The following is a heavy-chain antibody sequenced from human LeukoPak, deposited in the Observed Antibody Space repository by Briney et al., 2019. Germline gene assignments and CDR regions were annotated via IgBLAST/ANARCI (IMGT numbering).Heavy chain of an antibody. CDR1: VFTFSSYS. J-gene: IGHJ4*02. D-gene: IGHD6-13*01. CDR2: ISSSSSYI. V-gene: IGHV3-21*01. CDR3: ARGRIAAAITFDY. Sequence: GGSLRLSCAASVFTFSSYSMNWVRQAPGKGLEWVSSISSSSSYIYYADSVKGRFTISRDNAKNSLYLQMNSLRAEDTAVYYCARGRIAAAITFDYWGQGTLVTVSS.